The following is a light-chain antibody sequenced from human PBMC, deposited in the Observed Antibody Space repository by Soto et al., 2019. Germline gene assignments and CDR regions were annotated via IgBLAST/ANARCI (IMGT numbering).Light chain of an antibody. CDR1: QTITNY. V-gene: IGKV1-5*01. CDR2: DAS. J-gene: IGKJ1*01. CDR3: QQYNDYPWT. Sequence: DIQMTQSASTLSASFGDRVAITCGASQTITNYLAWFQQKTGKAPNLLIFDASSLERGVPSRFTGSGSGTEFNLTISSLQTDDFATYYCQQYNDYPWTFGQGTKVDIK.